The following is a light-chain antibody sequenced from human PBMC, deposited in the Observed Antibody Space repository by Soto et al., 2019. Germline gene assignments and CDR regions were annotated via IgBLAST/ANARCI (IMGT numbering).Light chain of an antibody. CDR2: RAS. Sequence: MTQSPSTLSVSPGERATLSCRASQNIYSNIAWYQQRPGQAPRLLIYRASTRAPGVPARFSGSGSGTEFTLTISSLQSEDFAVYSCLQYHNLWAFGRGTQVEIK. CDR3: LQYHNLWA. J-gene: IGKJ4*02. CDR1: QNIYSN. V-gene: IGKV3-15*01.